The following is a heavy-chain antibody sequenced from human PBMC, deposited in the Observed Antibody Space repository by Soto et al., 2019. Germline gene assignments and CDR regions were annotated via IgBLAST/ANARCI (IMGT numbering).Heavy chain of an antibody. CDR1: GGSVSAYS. CDR3: AKLRGGSYYFYYYYMSL. Sequence: SETLSLTCAVYGGSVSAYSWSWICQPPGKGLEWFWEINHSVSINYIPCFKRKVAKAVGTSKYHLSRKASAVTAAYTAVDYGAKLRGGSYYFYYYYMSLWGQGTTVTVSS. V-gene: IGHV4-34*01. J-gene: IGHJ6*02. D-gene: IGHD1-26*01. CDR2: INHSVSI.